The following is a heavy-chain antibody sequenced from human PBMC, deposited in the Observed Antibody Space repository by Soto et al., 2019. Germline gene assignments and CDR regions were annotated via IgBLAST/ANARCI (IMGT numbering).Heavy chain of an antibody. J-gene: IGHJ3*02. D-gene: IGHD3-22*01. CDR2: INAGNSDT. CDR3: AADTTKYYYDSSGYSWAIYDAFDI. Sequence: ASVKVSCKASGYTFTSYAIHWVRQAPGQRLEWMGWINAGNSDTKYSQKFQDRVTITSDTSASTAYMELSSLRSEDTAVYYCAADTTKYYYDSSGYSWAIYDAFDIWGQGTMVTVSS. V-gene: IGHV1-3*01. CDR1: GYTFTSYA.